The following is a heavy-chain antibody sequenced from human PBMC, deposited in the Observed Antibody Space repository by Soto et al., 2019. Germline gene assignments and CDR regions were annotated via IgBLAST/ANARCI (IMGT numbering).Heavy chain of an antibody. Sequence: SLRLSCAASGFTFSSYAMHWVRPAPGKGLEWVAVISYDGSNKYYADSVKGRFTISRDNSKNTLYLQMSSLRAEDTAVYYCAFYGDTGAFDYWGQGTLVTVSS. CDR2: ISYDGSNK. CDR1: GFTFSSYA. V-gene: IGHV3-30-3*01. D-gene: IGHD4-17*01. J-gene: IGHJ4*02. CDR3: AFYGDTGAFDY.